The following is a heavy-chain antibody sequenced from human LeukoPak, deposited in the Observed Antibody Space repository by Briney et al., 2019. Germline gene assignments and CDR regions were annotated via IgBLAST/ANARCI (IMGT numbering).Heavy chain of an antibody. CDR3: ARHGYDFYYFDY. CDR2: IYTSGST. V-gene: IGHV4-61*02. Sequence: SETLSLTCTVSGGSISSGSYYWSWIRQPAGKGLEWIGRIYTSGSTNYNPSLKSRVTISVDTSKNQFSLKLSSVTAADTAVYYCARHGYDFYYFDYWGQGTLVTVSS. D-gene: IGHD5-12*01. J-gene: IGHJ4*02. CDR1: GGSISSGSYY.